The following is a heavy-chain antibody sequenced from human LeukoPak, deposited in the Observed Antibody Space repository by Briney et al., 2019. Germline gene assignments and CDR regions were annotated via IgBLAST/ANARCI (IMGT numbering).Heavy chain of an antibody. CDR3: AREVIIRGVTHFDY. V-gene: IGHV4-4*07. CDR2: IYSSGST. J-gene: IGHJ4*02. Sequence: SETLSLTCSVSGGSISSYYWSWVRQPAGKGLEWIGRIYSSGSTNYNPSLNSRVTMSVDTSNNQFSLRLTSVTAADTAVYFCAREVIIRGVTHFDYWGQGALVTVSS. CDR1: GGSISSYY. D-gene: IGHD3-10*01.